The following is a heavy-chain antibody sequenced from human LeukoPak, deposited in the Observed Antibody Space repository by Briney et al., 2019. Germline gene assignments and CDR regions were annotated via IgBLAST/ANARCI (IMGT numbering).Heavy chain of an antibody. Sequence: SETLSLTCTVSSRSFSSYYWSWIRQPPGRGLEWIGYIYYSGSPNHNPSLKSRVTISLDTCKGPFYLKLRPVPAAAMSVYYCARIEVDGIGVLGAIVWFDSWGGGSLLTDSS. V-gene: IGHV4-59*08. J-gene: IGHJ5*01. CDR2: IYYSGSP. D-gene: IGHD2-2*01. CDR1: SRSFSSYY. CDR3: ARIEVDGIGVLGAIVWFDS.